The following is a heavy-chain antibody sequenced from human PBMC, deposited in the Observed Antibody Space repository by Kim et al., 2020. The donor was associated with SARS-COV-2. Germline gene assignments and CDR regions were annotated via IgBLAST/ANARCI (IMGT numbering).Heavy chain of an antibody. J-gene: IGHJ5*02. V-gene: IGHV4-39*01. CDR2: IFYSGST. Sequence: SETLSLTCAVAGGSISSSSYYWGWFRQPPGKGLEWIANIFYSGSTYYNPSLKSRVTISVDSSKNQFSLKLSSVTAADTAVYECARLQRRGVPAAPDPVFDHWGQGTLVTVPS. D-gene: IGHD2-2*01. CDR3: ARLQRRGVPAAPDPVFDH. CDR1: GGSISSSSYY.